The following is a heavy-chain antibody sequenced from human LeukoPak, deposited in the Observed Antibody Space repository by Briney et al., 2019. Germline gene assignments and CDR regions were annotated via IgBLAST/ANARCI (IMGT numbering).Heavy chain of an antibody. CDR3: ARHGGSGWFFDY. J-gene: IGHJ4*02. CDR2: IWYDGSNK. CDR1: GVTFSSYG. V-gene: IGHV3-33*01. Sequence: GGSLRLSCAASGVTFSSYGMHWVRQALGKGLEWGAVIWYDGSNKYYADSVKGRFTISRDNSKNTLYLQMNSLSAEATPVYYCARHGGSGWFFDYWGKRTLVTVSS. D-gene: IGHD6-19*01.